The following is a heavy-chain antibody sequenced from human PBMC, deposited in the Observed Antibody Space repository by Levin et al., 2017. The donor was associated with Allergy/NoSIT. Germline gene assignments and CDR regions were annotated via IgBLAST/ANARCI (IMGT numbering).Heavy chain of an antibody. CDR1: GFTFSSYG. D-gene: IGHD4-11*01. CDR2: ISYDGSNK. V-gene: IGHV3-30*18. Sequence: GGSLRLSCAASGFTFSSYGMHWVRQAPGKGLEWVAVISYDGSNKYYADSVKGRFTISRDNSKNTLYLQMNSLRAEDTAVYYCAKDISKAGLYGMDVWGQGTTVTVSS. J-gene: IGHJ6*02. CDR3: AKDISKAGLYGMDV.